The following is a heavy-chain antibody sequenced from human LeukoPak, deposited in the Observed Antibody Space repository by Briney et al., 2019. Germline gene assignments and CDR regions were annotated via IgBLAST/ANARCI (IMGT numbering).Heavy chain of an antibody. J-gene: IGHJ6*02. CDR3: ARTAATNAYYYYYGMDV. V-gene: IGHV1-18*01. Sequence: GGSLRLSCAASGFTFTSYGISWVRQAPGQGLEWMGWISAYNGNTNYAQKLQGRVTMTTDTSTSTAYMELRSLRSDDTAVYYCARTAATNAYYYYYGMDVWGQGTTVTVSS. CDR2: ISAYNGNT. CDR1: GFTFTSYG. D-gene: IGHD2-15*01.